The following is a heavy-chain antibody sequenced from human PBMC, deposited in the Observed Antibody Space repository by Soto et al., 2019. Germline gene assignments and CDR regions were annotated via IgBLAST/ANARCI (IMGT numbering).Heavy chain of an antibody. V-gene: IGHV4-31*03. Sequence: SEPLSLTCTVSGGSISSGGYYWSWIRQHPGKGLDWIGYIYYSGSTYYNPSLKSRVTISVDTSKNQFSLKLSSVTAADTAVYYCAIPKLGYCSGGSCPFDPWGQGTLVTVS. J-gene: IGHJ5*02. D-gene: IGHD2-15*01. CDR2: IYYSGST. CDR3: AIPKLGYCSGGSCPFDP. CDR1: GGSISSGGYY.